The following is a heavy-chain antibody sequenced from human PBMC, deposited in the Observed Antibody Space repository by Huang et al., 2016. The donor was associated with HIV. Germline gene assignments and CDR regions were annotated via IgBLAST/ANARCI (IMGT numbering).Heavy chain of an antibody. CDR1: GYTFTGYY. D-gene: IGHD2-15*01. Sequence: QVQLVQSGAEVKKPGASVKVSCKASGYTFTGYYMHWVRQAPGQGLDGMGWINPKRGGTNYAQKLQGRVTMTRETSISTAYMELSRLRSDDTAVYYCAREVVSATGYYYYGMDVWGQGTTVTVSS. J-gene: IGHJ6*02. V-gene: IGHV1-2*02. CDR2: INPKRGGT. CDR3: AREVVSATGYYYYGMDV.